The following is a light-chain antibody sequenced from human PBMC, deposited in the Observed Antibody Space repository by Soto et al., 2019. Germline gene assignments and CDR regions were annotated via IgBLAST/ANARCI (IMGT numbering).Light chain of an antibody. CDR2: AAS. Sequence: IQLTQSPSSLSASVGDRVSITCRASQGINSHLAWYQQKPGKAPKLLIYAASTLQSGVPSRFSGSGSGTEFTLTINSLQPEDFAAYYCLQLKSYPLTFGPGTKVDIK. V-gene: IGKV1-9*01. CDR1: QGINSH. CDR3: LQLKSYPLT. J-gene: IGKJ3*01.